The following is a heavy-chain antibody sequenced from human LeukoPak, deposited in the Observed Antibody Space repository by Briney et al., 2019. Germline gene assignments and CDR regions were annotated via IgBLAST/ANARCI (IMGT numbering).Heavy chain of an antibody. J-gene: IGHJ6*03. Sequence: PSETLSLTCTVSGGSISSSSYYWGWIRQPPGKGLEWIGSIYYSGSTYYNPSLKSRVTISVDTSKNQFSLKLSSVTAADTAVYYCARETMYDYYYMDVWGKGTTVTVSS. V-gene: IGHV4-39*02. D-gene: IGHD1-14*01. CDR1: GGSISSSSYY. CDR2: IYYSGST. CDR3: ARETMYDYYYMDV.